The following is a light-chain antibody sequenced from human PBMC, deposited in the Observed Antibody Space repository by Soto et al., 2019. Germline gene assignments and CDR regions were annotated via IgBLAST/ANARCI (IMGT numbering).Light chain of an antibody. CDR3: QHYTAYPLT. CDR1: QSLNSE. Sequence: DIQMTQYPSTLSASVGDRVTITCRASQSLNSELAWYQQKPGKAPKLLIYQASNLKGGVPSTFTGTGSGTDFTLTISSLQPDDSGTYYCQHYTAYPLTFGGGTKVEIK. V-gene: IGKV1-5*03. CDR2: QAS. J-gene: IGKJ4*01.